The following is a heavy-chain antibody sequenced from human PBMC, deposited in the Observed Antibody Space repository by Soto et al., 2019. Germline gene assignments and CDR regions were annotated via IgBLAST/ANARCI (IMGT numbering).Heavy chain of an antibody. CDR1: GYTFTSYG. CDR3: ARVPTGYCRGGSCYGRVVWFDP. CDR2: ISTYNDKA. J-gene: IGHJ5*02. V-gene: IGHV1-18*01. Sequence: ASLKVSCKAYGYTFTSYGISWVRQAPGQGLEWMGWISTYNDKANYAQKFQGRVTITADESTSTAYMELSSLRSDDTAVYYGARVPTGYCRGGSCYGRVVWFDPWGQGTLVTVSS. D-gene: IGHD2-15*01.